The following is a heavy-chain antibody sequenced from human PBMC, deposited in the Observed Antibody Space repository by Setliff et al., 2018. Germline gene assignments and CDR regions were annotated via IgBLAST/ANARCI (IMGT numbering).Heavy chain of an antibody. D-gene: IGHD2-15*01. Sequence: ASVKVSRKASGGTFSSYGIAWVRQAPGQGLEWMGTIIPIFDTANYAQKFQGRVTITADESTSTAYMELSGLTSEDTAVYYCAREVVGARPYYYYMDVWGKGTTVTVSS. CDR1: GGTFSSYG. CDR2: IIPIFDTA. CDR3: AREVVGARPYYYYMDV. J-gene: IGHJ6*03. V-gene: IGHV1-69*13.